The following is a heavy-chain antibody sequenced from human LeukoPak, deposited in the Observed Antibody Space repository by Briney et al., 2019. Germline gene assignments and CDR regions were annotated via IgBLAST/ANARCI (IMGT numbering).Heavy chain of an antibody. V-gene: IGHV4-59*13. J-gene: IGHJ4*02. CDR3: ARDEYGDFQGFDF. D-gene: IGHD4-17*01. Sequence: SETLFLTCSVSGVSITSYYWNWIRQSPGKGLEWLGNIHSRGTTNYNPSLKSRVTLSLDTSKSQFALKVTSVTAADTAVYCARDEYGDFQGFDFWGQGTRVTVSS. CDR1: GVSITSYY. CDR2: IHSRGTT.